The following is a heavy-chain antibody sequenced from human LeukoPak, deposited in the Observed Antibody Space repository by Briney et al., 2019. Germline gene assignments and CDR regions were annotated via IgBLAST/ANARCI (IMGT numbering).Heavy chain of an antibody. CDR2: ITGGGDDT. CDR3: AKGSSSSRPYYFDY. Sequence: GGSLRLSCTASGFTFRNYAMSWVRQAPGKGLEWISAITGGGDDTYYADSVKGRFSISRDNSKDTLYLQVNSLRVDDTAVYYCAKGSSSSRPYYFDYWGQGALVTVSS. CDR1: GFTFRNYA. J-gene: IGHJ4*02. V-gene: IGHV3-23*01. D-gene: IGHD6-6*01.